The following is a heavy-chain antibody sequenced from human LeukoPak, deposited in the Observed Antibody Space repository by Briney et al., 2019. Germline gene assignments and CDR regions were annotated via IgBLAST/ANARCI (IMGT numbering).Heavy chain of an antibody. D-gene: IGHD3-3*01. CDR2: INPNSGGT. V-gene: IGHV1-2*02. Sequence: GASVKVSCKASGYTFTGYYMHWVRQAPGQGLEWMGWINPNSGGTNYAQKFQGRVTMTRDTSTSTVYMELSSLRSEDTAVYYCARPYYDFWSGYSLDAFDIWGQGTMVTVSS. J-gene: IGHJ3*02. CDR1: GYTFTGYY. CDR3: ARPYYDFWSGYSLDAFDI.